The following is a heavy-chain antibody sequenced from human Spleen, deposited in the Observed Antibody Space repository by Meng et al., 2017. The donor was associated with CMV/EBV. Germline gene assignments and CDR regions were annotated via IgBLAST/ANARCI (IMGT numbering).Heavy chain of an antibody. CDR3: ARSGYNGYGLDV. V-gene: IGHV3-30*04. D-gene: IGHD5-24*01. CDR1: GFTFSTYA. CDR2: ISYDGSDK. Sequence: GGSLRLSCAASGFTFSTYALNWVRQAPGKGLEWVAIISYDGSDKYHADAVKGRFTISRDNSKNTVDLQMSSLRVDDTAVYYCARSGYNGYGLDVWGQGTTVTVSS. J-gene: IGHJ6*02.